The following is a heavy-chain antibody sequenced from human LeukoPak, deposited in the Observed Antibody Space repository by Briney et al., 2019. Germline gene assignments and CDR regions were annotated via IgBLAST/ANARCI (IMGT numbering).Heavy chain of an antibody. CDR2: ISGSGSRT. Sequence: GGSLRLSCAASGFTFSSYGMSWVRQAPGKGLEWVSAISGSGSRTNYADSVKGRFTISRDNSKNTLYLQMNSLRAEDTAVYYCAKEGSEGRYGDYPGWFDPWGQGTLVTVSS. D-gene: IGHD4-17*01. J-gene: IGHJ5*02. CDR1: GFTFSSYG. V-gene: IGHV3-23*01. CDR3: AKEGSEGRYGDYPGWFDP.